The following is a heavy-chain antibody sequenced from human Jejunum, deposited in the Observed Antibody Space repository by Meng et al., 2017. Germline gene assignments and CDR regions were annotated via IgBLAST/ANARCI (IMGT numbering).Heavy chain of an antibody. Sequence: SETLSLTCTVSGDSVSSGDYYWSWIRQHPGKGLEWLGYIYYSGATYYSPSLRGRLSMSVDTSRNQFSLNLRSVTAADTAVYYCATPTGTSSWYWAFDVWGQGKMVTFSS. CDR3: ATPTGTSSWYWAFDV. CDR1: GDSVSSGDYY. D-gene: IGHD6-13*01. CDR2: IYYSGAT. V-gene: IGHV4-31*03. J-gene: IGHJ3*01.